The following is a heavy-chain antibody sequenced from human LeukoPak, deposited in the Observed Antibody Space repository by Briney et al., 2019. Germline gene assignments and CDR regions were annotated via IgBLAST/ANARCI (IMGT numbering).Heavy chain of an antibody. CDR3: VGGDY. J-gene: IGHJ4*02. CDR2: INYNGGSS. CDR1: GFTFDDYG. Sequence: GGSLRLSCAASGFTFDDYGMTWVRQVPGKGLEWVSAINYNGGSSGYADSVKGRFTISRDNTKNSLYLQMNSLRAEDTAVYYCVGGDYWGQGTLVTVSS. V-gene: IGHV3-20*04.